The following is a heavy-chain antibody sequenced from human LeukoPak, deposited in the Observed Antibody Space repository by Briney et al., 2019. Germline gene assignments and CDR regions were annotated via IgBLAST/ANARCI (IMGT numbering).Heavy chain of an antibody. CDR3: ARQQQPPLIYYYYYGMDV. CDR2: IYYSGST. V-gene: IGHV4-59*04. J-gene: IGHJ6*02. CDR1: GGSISSYY. D-gene: IGHD6-13*01. Sequence: KPSETLSLTCTVSGGSISSYYWSWIRQPPGKGLEWIGYIYYSGSTYYNPSLKSRVTISVDTSKNQFSLKLSSVTAADTAVYYCARQQQPPLIYYYYYGMDVWGQGTTVTVSS.